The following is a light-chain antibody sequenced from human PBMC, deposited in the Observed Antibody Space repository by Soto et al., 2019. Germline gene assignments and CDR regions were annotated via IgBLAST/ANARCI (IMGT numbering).Light chain of an antibody. J-gene: IGLJ2*01. CDR3: QSYDSSLSVV. Sequence: QSVLTQPPSGSGAPGQRVTICCTGSSSNIGAGYDVHWYQQLPGTAPKLLIYGNSNRPSGVPDRFSGSKSGTSASLAITGLQAEDEADYYCQSYDSSLSVVFGGGTKVTVL. CDR2: GNS. V-gene: IGLV1-40*01. CDR1: SSNIGAGYD.